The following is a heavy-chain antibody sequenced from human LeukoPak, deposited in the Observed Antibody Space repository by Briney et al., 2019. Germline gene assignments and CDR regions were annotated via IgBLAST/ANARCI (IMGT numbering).Heavy chain of an antibody. CDR3: AKKMVTRYIDY. CDR2: ISSSSSYI. D-gene: IGHD2-21*02. CDR1: GFTFSSYS. J-gene: IGHJ4*02. V-gene: IGHV3-21*04. Sequence: GGSLRLSCAASGFTFSSYSMNWVRQAPGKGLEWVSSISSSSSYIYYADSVKGRFTISRDNSKNTLYLQMNSLRAEDTAVYYCAKKMVTRYIDYWGQGTLVTVSS.